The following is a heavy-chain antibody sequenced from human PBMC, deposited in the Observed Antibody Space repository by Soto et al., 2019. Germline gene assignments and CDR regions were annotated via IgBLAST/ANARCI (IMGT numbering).Heavy chain of an antibody. D-gene: IGHD3-22*01. CDR3: AKDWYYYIPGGGYFDS. V-gene: IGHV3-23*01. J-gene: IGHJ4*02. CDR1: GFTFSSYA. Sequence: GGSLRLSCAGAGFTFSSYAMGWVRQAPGKGLEWVSIISGSGGRTYYADSVKGRFTISRDNSKNTLYLQMKSRRAEDTAVYYCAKDWYYYIPGGGYFDSWGPGTLVTVSS. CDR2: ISGSGGRT.